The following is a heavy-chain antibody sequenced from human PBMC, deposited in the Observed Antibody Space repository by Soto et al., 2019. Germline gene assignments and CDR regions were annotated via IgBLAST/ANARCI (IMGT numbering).Heavy chain of an antibody. CDR1: GASMSGHY. Sequence: QVQLQESGPGLVNSSGTLSLTCTVSGASMSGHYWSWIRLPPGRGLEWIAYIHSSGNSNSNPSLMRRVSISADTSKNQLSLRLRSVTAADTAMYYCARHKGDLISPDKFYYYRDVWGKGTRVTVSS. CDR2: IHSSGNS. CDR3: ARHKGDLISPDKFYYYRDV. J-gene: IGHJ6*03. D-gene: IGHD2-21*02. V-gene: IGHV4-59*08.